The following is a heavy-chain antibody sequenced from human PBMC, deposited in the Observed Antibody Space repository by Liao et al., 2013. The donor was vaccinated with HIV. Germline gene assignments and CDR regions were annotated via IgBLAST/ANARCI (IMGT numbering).Heavy chain of an antibody. J-gene: IGHJ3*01. CDR3: ARQFYDSSSESYRYAFDL. D-gene: IGHD3-16*02. V-gene: IGHV4-4*07. CDR2: IFRSGST. Sequence: QAQLLESGPRLVRPSETLSLNCTVSGDSSGYPYWTWIRQPAGKGLEWIGRIFRSGSTNFNPSLKNRVSMSIDRSNNQFSLTLTSLTAADTAVYYCARQFYDSSSESYRYAFDLWGQGTLVLVSS. CDR1: GDSSGYPY.